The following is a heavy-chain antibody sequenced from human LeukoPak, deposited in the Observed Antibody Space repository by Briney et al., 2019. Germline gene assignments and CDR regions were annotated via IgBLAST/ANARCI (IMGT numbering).Heavy chain of an antibody. D-gene: IGHD3-3*01. J-gene: IGHJ4*02. V-gene: IGHV1-69*05. CDR3: ARGAVFLEWLPHFDY. Sequence: ASVKVSCKAFGGTFSGYAISWVRQAPGQGLEWMGGIIPIFGTANYAQKFQGRVTITTDESTSTAYMELSSLRSEDTAVYYCARGAVFLEWLPHFDYWGQGTLVTVSS. CDR2: IIPIFGTA. CDR1: GGTFSGYA.